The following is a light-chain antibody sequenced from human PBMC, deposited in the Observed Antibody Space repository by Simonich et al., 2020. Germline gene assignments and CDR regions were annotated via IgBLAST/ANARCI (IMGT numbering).Light chain of an antibody. J-gene: IGLJ3*02. CDR2: STN. V-gene: IGLV8-61*01. CDR1: SGSVSTSYY. CDR3: VLYMGSGIGV. Sequence: QTVVTQEPSFSVSPGGTVTLTCGLSSGSVSTSYYPSWYQLTPGQAPRTLNYSTNTRSSWVPDRFSVSILGNKAALTITGAQADDESDYYCVLYMGSGIGVFGGGTKLTVL.